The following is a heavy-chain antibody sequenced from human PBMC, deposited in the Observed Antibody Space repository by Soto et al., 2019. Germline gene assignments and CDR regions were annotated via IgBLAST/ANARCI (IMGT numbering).Heavy chain of an antibody. CDR2: VYYVGSS. CDR1: GGSIDTINYD. V-gene: IGHV4-39*01. CDR3: ASGADTVITPFGY. J-gene: IGHJ4*02. Sequence: QKQLQESGPGVVKPSETLSLNCSVSGGSIDTINYDWAWIRQTPGRRREWPGSVYYVGSSCYNPSLKRRVPISVDTSKSWFSLKVPSVNAADSAVYCWASGADTVITPFGYWGQGDPVTVSS. D-gene: IGHD5-18*01.